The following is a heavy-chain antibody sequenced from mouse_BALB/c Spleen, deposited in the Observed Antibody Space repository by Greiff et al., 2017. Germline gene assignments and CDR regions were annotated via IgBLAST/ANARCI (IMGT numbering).Heavy chain of an antibody. Sequence: VKLQESGPGLVAPSQSLSITCTVSGFSLTSYGVHWVRQPPGKGLEWLGVIWAGGSTNYNSALMSRLSISKDNSKSQVFLKMNSLQTDDTAMYYCARDVYRYEKDAMDYWGQGTSVTVSS. D-gene: IGHD2-14*01. V-gene: IGHV2-9*02. CDR2: IWAGGST. CDR1: GFSLTSYG. J-gene: IGHJ4*01. CDR3: ARDVYRYEKDAMDY.